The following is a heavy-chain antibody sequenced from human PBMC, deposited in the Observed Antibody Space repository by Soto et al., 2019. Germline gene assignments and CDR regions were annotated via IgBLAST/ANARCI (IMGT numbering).Heavy chain of an antibody. J-gene: IGHJ4*02. CDR1: GGTFSSYA. V-gene: IGHV1-69*06. Sequence: ASVKVSCKASGGTFSSYAISWVRQAPGQGLECMGGIIPIFGTANYAQKFQGRVTITAXXXXSXXXMXLXXLRXEXTAVYYCAREGYAVGPFDYWGQGTLVTVSS. CDR3: AREGYAVGPFDY. D-gene: IGHD1-26*01. CDR2: IIPIFGTA.